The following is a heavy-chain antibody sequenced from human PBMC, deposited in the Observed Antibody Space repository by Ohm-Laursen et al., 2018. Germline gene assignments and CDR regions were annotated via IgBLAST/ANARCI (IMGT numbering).Heavy chain of an antibody. V-gene: IGHV1-46*01. CDR2: ISPSGGDT. CDR1: GYIFISYY. CDR3: ARDDYGGLPHY. J-gene: IGHJ4*02. Sequence: GASVKVSCKASGYIFISYYIHWVRQAPGQGLEWMGVISPSGGDTTYAQKFQGRVTMTRDTSTSIVYMDLSSLRSEDTAVYYCARDDYGGLPHYWGQGTLVTVSS. D-gene: IGHD4-23*01.